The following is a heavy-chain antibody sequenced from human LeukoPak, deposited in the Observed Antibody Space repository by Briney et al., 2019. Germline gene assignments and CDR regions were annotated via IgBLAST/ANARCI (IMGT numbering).Heavy chain of an antibody. CDR1: GFTFTNYW. Sequence: GGSPRLSCAASGFTFTNYWMHWVRQAPGMGLVWVSRLPPDELGIIYADSVKGRFTVSRDNAKNTVYLQMNNLRVDDTAMYYCVGTIASRGSEYWGQGALVTVSS. CDR3: VGTIASRGSEY. V-gene: IGHV3-74*01. CDR2: LPPDELGI. D-gene: IGHD6-6*01. J-gene: IGHJ4*02.